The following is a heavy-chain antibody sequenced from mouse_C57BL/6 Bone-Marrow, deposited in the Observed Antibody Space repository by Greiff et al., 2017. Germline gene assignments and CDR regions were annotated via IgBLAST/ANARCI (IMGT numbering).Heavy chain of an antibody. CDR1: GYTFTDYY. D-gene: IGHD1-1*01. CDR2: INPYNGGT. Sequence: EVQLQQSGPELVKPGASVKISCKASGYTFTDYYMNWVKQSHGKSLEWIGDINPYNGGTSYNQKFQGKATLTVDKSSSTAYLQLRRLTSEDSAGAYCAIYYGSSYDYWGQGTTVTVSS. V-gene: IGHV1-26*01. J-gene: IGHJ2*01. CDR3: AIYYGSSYDY.